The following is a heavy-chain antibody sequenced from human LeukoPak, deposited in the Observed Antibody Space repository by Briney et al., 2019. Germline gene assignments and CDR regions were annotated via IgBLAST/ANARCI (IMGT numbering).Heavy chain of an antibody. CDR1: GFTFSSFG. J-gene: IGHJ4*02. D-gene: IGHD5-18*01. CDR3: ARDLAYSRLDY. V-gene: IGHV3-7*01. CDR2: INPDGNKK. Sequence: GGSLRLSCAASGFTFSSFGMHWVRQAPGKGLEWVASINPDGNKKYSADSVKGRFTISRDNAENSLYLQMNSLRVEDTAFYYCARDLAYSRLDYWGQGMLVTVSS.